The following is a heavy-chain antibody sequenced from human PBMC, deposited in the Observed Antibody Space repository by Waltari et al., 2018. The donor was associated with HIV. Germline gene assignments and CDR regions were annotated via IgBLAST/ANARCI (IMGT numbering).Heavy chain of an antibody. CDR1: GFSVRSNE. D-gene: IGHD2-21*01. CDR3: ARDQHKDYSFDY. V-gene: IGHV3-53*01. Sequence: EVQLAESGGGLIQPGGSLRLSCAASGFSVRSNEMSWVRQATGKGLEWVSGIYSGGSTYYADSVKGRFTISRDNSKNTLYLQMNSLRAEDTAVYYCARDQHKDYSFDYWGQGTLVTVSS. J-gene: IGHJ4*02. CDR2: IYSGGST.